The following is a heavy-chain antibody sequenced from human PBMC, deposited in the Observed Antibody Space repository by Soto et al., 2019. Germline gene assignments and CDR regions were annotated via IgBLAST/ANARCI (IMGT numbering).Heavy chain of an antibody. D-gene: IGHD2-15*01. CDR1: GYTFTRYA. CDR2: INAGNGNT. V-gene: IGHV1-3*01. J-gene: IGHJ4*02. CDR3: ARGPGGPDGPGDY. Sequence: QVQLVQSGAEVKKPGASVKVSCKAYGYTFTRYAMHWVRQAPGQRLEWMGWINAGNGNTKYSQKFQGRVTITRDTSACKAYMELSSLRSEDTAVYYCARGPGGPDGPGDYWGQGTLVTVSS.